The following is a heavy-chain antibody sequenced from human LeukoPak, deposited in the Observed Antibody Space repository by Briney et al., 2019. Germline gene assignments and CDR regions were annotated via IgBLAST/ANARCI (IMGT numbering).Heavy chain of an antibody. CDR2: ISFDGGNK. Sequence: QPGGSLRLSCAASGFTSNNYAIHWVRQAPGKGLEWVAIISFDGGNKYYADSVKGRFTISRDNSKNTLYLQMNSLRAEDTAVYYCARDGIVGSPLFKFEYWGQGTLVTVSS. J-gene: IGHJ4*02. CDR1: GFTSNNYA. V-gene: IGHV3-30-3*01. D-gene: IGHD1-26*01. CDR3: ARDGIVGSPLFKFEY.